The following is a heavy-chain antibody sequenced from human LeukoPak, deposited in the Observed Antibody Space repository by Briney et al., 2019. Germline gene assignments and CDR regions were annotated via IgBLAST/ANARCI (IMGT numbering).Heavy chain of an antibody. V-gene: IGHV3-15*01. D-gene: IGHD7-27*01. CDR1: GFAFSDAW. Sequence: PGGSLRLSCAASGFAFSDAWMNWVRQAPGKGLEWLGRITRKTDGGTPLYPAPVKDRFTISRDDSKNTLYLQMNGLQTEDTAVYYCTTGSWGSFSYWGQGTLVTVSS. CDR3: TTGSWGSFSY. CDR2: ITRKTDGGTP. J-gene: IGHJ4*02.